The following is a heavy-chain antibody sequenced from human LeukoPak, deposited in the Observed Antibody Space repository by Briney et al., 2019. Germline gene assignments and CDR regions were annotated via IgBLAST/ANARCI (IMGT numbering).Heavy chain of an antibody. CDR3: AKDRRDVYIADAFDI. D-gene: IGHD5-24*01. J-gene: IGHJ3*02. CDR1: GFTFDDYS. CDR2: ISGSGGST. V-gene: IGHV3-23*01. Sequence: GGSLRLSCAVSGFTFDDYSMHWVRQAPGRGLEWVSSISGSGGSTYYADSVKGRFTISRDSSKNTLHLQMNSLRAEDTAVYYCAKDRRDVYIADAFDIWGQGTMVTVSS.